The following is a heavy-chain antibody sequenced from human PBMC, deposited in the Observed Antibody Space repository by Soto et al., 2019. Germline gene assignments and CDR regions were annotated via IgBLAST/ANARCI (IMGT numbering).Heavy chain of an antibody. V-gene: IGHV1-18*04. J-gene: IGHJ6*02. Sequence: QVQLVQSGAEVKKPGASVKVSCKASGYTFTSYGISWVRQAPGQGLEWMGWISAYNGNTNYAQKLQGRVTMTTDTSTSTAYMELRRLRSDDTAVYYCARDGSSWTYEYYYYGMDVWGQGTTVTVSS. CDR2: ISAYNGNT. D-gene: IGHD6-13*01. CDR1: GYTFTSYG. CDR3: ARDGSSWTYEYYYYGMDV.